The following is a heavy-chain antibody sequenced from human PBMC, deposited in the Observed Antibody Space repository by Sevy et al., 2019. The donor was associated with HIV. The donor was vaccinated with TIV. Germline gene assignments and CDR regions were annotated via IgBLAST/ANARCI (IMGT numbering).Heavy chain of an antibody. J-gene: IGHJ3*02. Sequence: GGSLRLSCAASGFTFSSYSMNWVRQAPGKGLEWVSSISGISNYIYYADSRKGRFSISRDNAKNSLYLQMNSLRAEDTAIYYCARGVQTYDAFDIWGQGTMVTVSS. D-gene: IGHD6-6*01. CDR1: GFTFSSYS. CDR3: ARGVQTYDAFDI. CDR2: ISGISNYI. V-gene: IGHV3-21*01.